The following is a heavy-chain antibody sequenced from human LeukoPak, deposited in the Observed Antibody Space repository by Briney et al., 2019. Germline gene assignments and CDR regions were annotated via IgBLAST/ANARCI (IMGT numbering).Heavy chain of an antibody. CDR3: AKLGGDSSSPPSPLES. J-gene: IGHJ4*02. Sequence: PGRSLTLSCAAPGFAFIAYAMHWGRQAPGKGLEWGAFIWYVGSRKYSADSVKGRFTISRDNSKNTLILQMNSLRGEDSAVYYCAKLGGDSSSPPSPLESWRQGPVVSVSS. V-gene: IGHV3-30*02. CDR1: GFAFIAYA. CDR2: IWYVGSRK. D-gene: IGHD6-13*01.